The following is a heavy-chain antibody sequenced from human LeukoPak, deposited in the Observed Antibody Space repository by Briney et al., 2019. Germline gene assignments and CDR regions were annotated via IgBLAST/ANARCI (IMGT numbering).Heavy chain of an antibody. V-gene: IGHV1-2*02. CDR3: ARGYCSSTSCYHLPFDY. J-gene: IGHJ4*02. Sequence: ASVKVSCKASGYTFTSYDINWVRQAPGQGLEWMGWINPNSGGTNYAQKFQGRVTMTRDTSISTAYMELSRLRSDDTAVYYCARGYCSSTSCYHLPFDYWGQGTLVTVSS. D-gene: IGHD2-2*01. CDR1: GYTFTSYD. CDR2: INPNSGGT.